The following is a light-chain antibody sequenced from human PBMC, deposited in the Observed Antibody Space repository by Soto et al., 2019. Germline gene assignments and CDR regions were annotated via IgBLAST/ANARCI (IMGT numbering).Light chain of an antibody. J-gene: IGKJ3*01. CDR2: AAS. V-gene: IGKV3-20*01. Sequence: EIVLTQSPGTLSLSPGERATLSCRASQTVSDSYLAWYQQKLGQAPRLLIYAASSRATGIPDRFSGGGSGTDFTLTISRLEPEDFAVYYCQQYGTSFTFGPGTKVDIK. CDR1: QTVSDSY. CDR3: QQYGTSFT.